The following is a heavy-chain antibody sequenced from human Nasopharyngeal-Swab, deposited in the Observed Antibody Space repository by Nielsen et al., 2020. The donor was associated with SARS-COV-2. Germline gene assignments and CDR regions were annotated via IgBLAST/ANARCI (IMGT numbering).Heavy chain of an antibody. D-gene: IGHD1-1*01. Sequence: WIRQPPGKGLEWIGRLYTSGTTNYSPSLKSRVTISVDTSKDRFSLKLSSVTAADMAVYYCARAILNLGRGDYMDVWGKGTTVTVSS. V-gene: IGHV4-61*02. CDR2: LYTSGTT. J-gene: IGHJ6*03. CDR3: ARAILNLGRGDYMDV.